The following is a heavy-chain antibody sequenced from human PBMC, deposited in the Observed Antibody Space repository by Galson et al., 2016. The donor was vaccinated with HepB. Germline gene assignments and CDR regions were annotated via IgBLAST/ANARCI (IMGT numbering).Heavy chain of an antibody. CDR1: GYTFTNSD. CDR2: MNPHSGNT. Sequence: SVTVSCKASGYTFTNSDINWVRQANGQGLEWMGWMNPHSGNTGYAQKFQGRVTLTRNTSISTAYMEPSSLRSDDTAVYYCARGPHCSGSTCPNWFDPWGQGTLVTVSS. CDR3: ARGPHCSGSTCPNWFDP. J-gene: IGHJ5*02. V-gene: IGHV1-8*01. D-gene: IGHD2-15*01.